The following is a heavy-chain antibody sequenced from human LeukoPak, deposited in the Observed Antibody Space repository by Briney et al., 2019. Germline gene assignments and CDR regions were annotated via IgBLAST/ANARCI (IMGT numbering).Heavy chain of an antibody. J-gene: IGHJ3*02. D-gene: IGHD6-13*01. CDR2: IYTGGST. CDR3: ARVLNSSPYDAFDI. CDR1: GVSISSYY. V-gene: IGHV4-4*07. Sequence: SETLSPTCTVSGVSISSYYWSWIRQPAGKGLESIGRIYTGGSTNYNPSLKSRVTMSVDTSKNQFSLKLSSVTAADTAVYYCARVLNSSPYDAFDIWGQGTMVSVSS.